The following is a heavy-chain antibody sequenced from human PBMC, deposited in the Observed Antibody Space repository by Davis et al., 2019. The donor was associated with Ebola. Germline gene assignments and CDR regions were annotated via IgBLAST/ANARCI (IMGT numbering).Heavy chain of an antibody. CDR3: AREKHMAVVVITTSPLDY. V-gene: IGHV3-30-3*01. CDR2: ISYDGSNK. D-gene: IGHD3-22*01. J-gene: IGHJ4*02. Sequence: GESLKISCAASGFTFSSYAMHWVRQAPGKGLEWVAVISYDGSNKYYADSVKGRFTISRDNSKNTLYLQMNRLRAEDTAVYYCAREKHMAVVVITTSPLDYWGQGTLVTVSS. CDR1: GFTFSSYA.